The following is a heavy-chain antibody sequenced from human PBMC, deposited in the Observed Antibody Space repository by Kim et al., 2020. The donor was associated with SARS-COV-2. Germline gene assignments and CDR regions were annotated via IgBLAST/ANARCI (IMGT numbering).Heavy chain of an antibody. CDR3: ARSEAGTIDY. D-gene: IGHD6-19*01. J-gene: IGHJ4*02. V-gene: IGHV1-2*02. Sequence: GTNYAQEFQGGVTLASDTSTTTAYMEMSSLKYGDTAVYYCARSEAGTIDYWGQGTLVTVSS. CDR2: GT.